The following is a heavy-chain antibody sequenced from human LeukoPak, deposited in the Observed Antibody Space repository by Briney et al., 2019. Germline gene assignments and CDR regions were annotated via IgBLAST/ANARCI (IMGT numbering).Heavy chain of an antibody. CDR2: ISTSSSTI. CDR1: GFTFSSYS. J-gene: IGHJ6*03. CDR3: ARIQYYYYMDV. V-gene: IGHV3-48*04. Sequence: GGSLRLSCAASGFTFSSYSMNWVRQAPGKGLEWISYISTSSSTIYYADSVKGRFTISRDNAKHSLYLQMNSLRAEDTAVYYCARIQYYYYMDVWGKGTTVTVSS.